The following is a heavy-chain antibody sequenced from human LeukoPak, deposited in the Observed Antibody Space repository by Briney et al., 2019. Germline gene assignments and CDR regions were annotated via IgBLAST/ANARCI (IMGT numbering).Heavy chain of an antibody. CDR3: AREVIDTISLGWHLDL. J-gene: IGHJ2*01. V-gene: IGHV3-21*01. Sequence: PGGSLRLSCAASGFTFSRYNMNWVRQAPGRGLEWVSSISSTSTYIYHADSVRGRFTISRENARDSLYLHMNSLRPEDTAVYYCAREVIDTISLGWHLDLWGRGTLVTVSS. CDR1: GFTFSRYN. CDR2: ISSTSTYI. D-gene: IGHD2-21*01.